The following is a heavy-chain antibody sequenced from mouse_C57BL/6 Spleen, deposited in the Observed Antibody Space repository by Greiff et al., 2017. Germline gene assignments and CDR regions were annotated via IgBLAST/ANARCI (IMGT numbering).Heavy chain of an antibody. Sequence: QVQLQQSGPELVKPGASVKISCKASGYAFSSSWMNWVKPRPGKGLEWIGRIYPGDGDTNYNGKFKGKATLTADKSSSTAYMQLSSLTSEDSAVYFCANSKGNYFDYWGQGTTLTVSS. CDR3: ANSKGNYFDY. D-gene: IGHD2-5*01. CDR2: IYPGDGDT. J-gene: IGHJ2*01. CDR1: GYAFSSSW. V-gene: IGHV1-82*01.